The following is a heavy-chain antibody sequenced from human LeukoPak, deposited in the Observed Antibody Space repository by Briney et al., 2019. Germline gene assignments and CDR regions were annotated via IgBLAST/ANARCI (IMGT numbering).Heavy chain of an antibody. Sequence: PSETLSLTCTVSGGSLSSYYWSWIRQPPGKGLEWIGYIYYSGSTNYNPSLKSRVTISVDTSKNQFSLKLSSVTAADTAVYYCARLGGSYLSPPYFDYWGQGTLVTVSS. CDR2: IYYSGST. CDR1: GGSLSSYY. V-gene: IGHV4-59*08. J-gene: IGHJ4*02. D-gene: IGHD1-26*01. CDR3: ARLGGSYLSPPYFDY.